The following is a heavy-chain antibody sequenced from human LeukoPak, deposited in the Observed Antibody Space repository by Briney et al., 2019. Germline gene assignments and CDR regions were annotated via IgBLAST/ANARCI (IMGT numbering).Heavy chain of an antibody. D-gene: IGHD6-6*01. CDR3: ARSARDTALNRYSWFDP. CDR1: GYTFTGYY. CDR2: INPNSGGT. V-gene: IGHV1-2*02. J-gene: IGHJ5*02. Sequence: ASVKVSCKASGYTFTGYYMHWVRQAPGQGLEWMGWINPNSGGTNYAQKFQGRVTMTTDTSTSTAYMELRSLRSDDTAVYYCARSARDTALNRYSWFDPWGQGTLVTVSS.